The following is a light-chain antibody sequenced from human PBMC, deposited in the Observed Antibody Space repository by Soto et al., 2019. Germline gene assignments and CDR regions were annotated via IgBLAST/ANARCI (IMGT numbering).Light chain of an antibody. J-gene: IGKJ1*01. Sequence: EIQMTQSPSTLSASVGDRATISCLASQSLTSTVAWYQQKPGQAPRLLIYGASSRATGIPSRFSGSGSGTEFTLTISSLQPEDFATYYCQQYTDWPTTFGQGTKVDI. CDR2: GAS. CDR3: QQYTDWPTT. CDR1: QSLTST. V-gene: IGKV1-5*01.